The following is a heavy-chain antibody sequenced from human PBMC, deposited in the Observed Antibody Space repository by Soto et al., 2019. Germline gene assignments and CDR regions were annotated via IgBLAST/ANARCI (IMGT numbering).Heavy chain of an antibody. CDR2: ISHSGST. J-gene: IGHJ4*02. CDR1: AGTLSNRNW. Sequence: SATISLTCSVSAGTLSNRNWWSWFRKTPGKGLEWIGEISHSGSTNYNPSLKSRVTISVDKAKNQFSLKLSSVTAADTSVYYCARLIHSSVAAVWGQGTLVIVS. D-gene: IGHD6-19*01. V-gene: IGHV4-4*02. CDR3: ARLIHSSVAAV.